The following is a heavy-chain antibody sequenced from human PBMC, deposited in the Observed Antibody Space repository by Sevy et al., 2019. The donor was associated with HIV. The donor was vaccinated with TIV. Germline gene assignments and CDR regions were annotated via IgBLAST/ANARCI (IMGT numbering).Heavy chain of an antibody. CDR3: ATGKGYCSSTSCQPDFDY. V-gene: IGHV1-24*01. D-gene: IGHD2-2*01. CDR2: FDPEDGET. J-gene: IGHJ4*02. CDR1: GYTLTELS. Sequence: ASVKVSCKVSGYTLTELSMHWVRQAPGKGLEWMGGFDPEDGETIYAQKFQGRVTMTEDTSTDTAYMELSSLRSKDTAVYYCATGKGYCSSTSCQPDFDYWGQGTLVTVSS.